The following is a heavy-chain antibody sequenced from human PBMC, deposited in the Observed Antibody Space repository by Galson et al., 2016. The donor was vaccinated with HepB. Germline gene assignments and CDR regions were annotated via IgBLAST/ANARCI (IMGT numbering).Heavy chain of an antibody. J-gene: IGHJ4*02. Sequence: SVKVSCKASGGTFISFAISWVRQAPGQGLEWMGGISPIFGSPNYAQKFQGRVTITADESTSTAYMELHSLRSEDTAVYYCARGKARIQLWYDFDYWGQGTLVTVSS. V-gene: IGHV1-69*13. CDR3: ARGKARIQLWYDFDY. CDR2: ISPIFGSP. D-gene: IGHD5-18*01. CDR1: GGTFISFA.